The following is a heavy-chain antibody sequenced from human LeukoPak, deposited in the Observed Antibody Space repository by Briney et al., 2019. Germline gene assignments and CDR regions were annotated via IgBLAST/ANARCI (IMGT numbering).Heavy chain of an antibody. CDR2: IYHSGGT. D-gene: IGHD2-15*01. CDR3: AREGSRGY. CDR1: GYSISSGYY. Sequence: SETLSLTCTVSGYSISSGYYWGWIRQPPGKGLEWIGSIYHSGGTYYNPSLKSRVTISVDTSKNQFSLKLSSVTAADTAVYYCAREGSRGYWGQGTLVTVSS. J-gene: IGHJ4*02. V-gene: IGHV4-38-2*02.